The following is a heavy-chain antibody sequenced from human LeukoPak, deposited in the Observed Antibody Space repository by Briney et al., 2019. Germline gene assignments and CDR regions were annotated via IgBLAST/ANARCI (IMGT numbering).Heavy chain of an antibody. J-gene: IGHJ4*02. V-gene: IGHV3-15*01. CDR3: AKDLVIRPGIAAAGIDY. D-gene: IGHD6-13*01. CDR1: GFTFSNAW. CDR2: IKSKTDGGTT. Sequence: GGSLRLSCAASGFTFSNAWMSWVRQAPGKGLEWVGRIKSKTDGGTTDYAAPVKGRFTISRDDSKNTLYLQMNSLRAEDTAVYYCAKDLVIRPGIAAAGIDYWGQGTLVTVSS.